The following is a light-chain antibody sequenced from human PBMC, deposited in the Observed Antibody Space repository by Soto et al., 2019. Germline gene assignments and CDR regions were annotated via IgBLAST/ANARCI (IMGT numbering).Light chain of an antibody. CDR2: DTF. V-gene: IGKV3-11*01. Sequence: EIVLTQSPDTLSLSPGERATLSCRASQSVSNYLIWYQQKPGQAPRLLIYDTFNRDTGIPARFSGSGSGTDFTLTISSLDPEDFAVYYWQQRAQWPITFGGGTKVEIK. J-gene: IGKJ4*01. CDR1: QSVSNY. CDR3: QQRAQWPIT.